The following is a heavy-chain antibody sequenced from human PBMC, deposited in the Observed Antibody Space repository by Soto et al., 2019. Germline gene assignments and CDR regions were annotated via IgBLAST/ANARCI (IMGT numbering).Heavy chain of an antibody. V-gene: IGHV1-58*02. CDR1: GFTFTSSA. CDR2: IVVGSGNT. D-gene: IGHD2-15*01. CDR3: AASYCSGGSCYNYYYYGMDV. J-gene: IGHJ6*02. Sequence: ASVKVSCKASGFTFTSSAMQWARQARGQRLEWIGWIVVGSGNTNYAQKFQERVTITRDMSTSTAYMELSSLRSEDTAVYYCAASYCSGGSCYNYYYYGMDVWGQGTTVTVSS.